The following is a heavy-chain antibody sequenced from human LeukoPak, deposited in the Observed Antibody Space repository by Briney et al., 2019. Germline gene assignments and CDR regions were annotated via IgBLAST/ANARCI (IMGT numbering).Heavy chain of an antibody. J-gene: IGHJ5*02. V-gene: IGHV4-59*12. Sequence: SETLSLTCTVSGGSISSYYWSWVRQPPGKGLEWIGFVYYTGGTYYNPSLKSRVTISVDTSKNQFSLKLSSVTAADTAVYYCARAIRDCSGGSCPPGRTNWFDPWGQGTLVTVSS. CDR1: GGSISSYY. D-gene: IGHD2-15*01. CDR2: VYYTGGT. CDR3: ARAIRDCSGGSCPPGRTNWFDP.